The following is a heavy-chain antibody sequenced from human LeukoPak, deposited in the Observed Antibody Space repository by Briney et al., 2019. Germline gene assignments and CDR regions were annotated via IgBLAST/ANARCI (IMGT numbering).Heavy chain of an antibody. CDR3: ARSLTTPYYYYYMDV. J-gene: IGHJ6*03. D-gene: IGHD4-17*01. CDR2: IKQDGSEK. Sequence: GGSLRLSCAASGFTFSSYWMSWVRQAPGKGLEWVANIKQDGSEKYYVDSVKGRFTISRDNAKNSLYLQMNSLRAEDTAVYYCARSLTTPYYYYYMDVWGKGTTVTVSS. CDR1: GFTFSSYW. V-gene: IGHV3-7*01.